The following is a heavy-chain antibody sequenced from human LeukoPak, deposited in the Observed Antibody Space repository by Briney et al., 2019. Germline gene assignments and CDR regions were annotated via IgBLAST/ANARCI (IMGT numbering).Heavy chain of an antibody. Sequence: PGGSLRLSCAASGFTFSSYEMNWVRQAPGKGLEWVAVISYDGSNKYYADSVKGRFTISRDNSKNTLYLQMNSLRAEDTAVYYCARDLRRSRDYWGQGTLVTVSS. CDR2: ISYDGSNK. V-gene: IGHV3-30*03. CDR1: GFTFSSYE. CDR3: ARDLRRSRDY. J-gene: IGHJ4*02.